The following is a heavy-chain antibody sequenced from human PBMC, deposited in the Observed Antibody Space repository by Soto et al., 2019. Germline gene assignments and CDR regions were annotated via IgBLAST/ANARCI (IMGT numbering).Heavy chain of an antibody. V-gene: IGHV5-51*01. J-gene: IGHJ4*01. Sequence: AGESLKISCEGSGYTFTYYWIGWVRQMPGKGLEWMGVTYPFDSDTRYSPSFQGRVTISAVQSTNTAYLELSRLQASDTAIYYCGRHYGGATTAIDYWGQGTLVTVSS. CDR2: TYPFDSDT. CDR3: GRHYGGATTAIDY. D-gene: IGHD1-26*01. CDR1: GYTFTYYW.